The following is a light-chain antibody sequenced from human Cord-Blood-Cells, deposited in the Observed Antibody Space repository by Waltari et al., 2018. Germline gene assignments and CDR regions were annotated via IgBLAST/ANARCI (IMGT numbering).Light chain of an antibody. CDR3: SSYTSSSTWV. V-gene: IGLV2-14*03. Sequence: QSALTQPASVSGSPGQSTTIPSPGTTITVGGYNYVPWYQHHPGKAPKLMIYDVSNRPSGVSNRFSGSKSGNTASLTISGLQAEDEADYYCSSYTSSSTWVFGGGTKLTVL. CDR1: TITVGGYNY. CDR2: DVS. J-gene: IGLJ3*02.